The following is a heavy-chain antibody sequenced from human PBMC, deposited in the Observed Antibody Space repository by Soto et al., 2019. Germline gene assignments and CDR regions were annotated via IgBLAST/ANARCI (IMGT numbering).Heavy chain of an antibody. CDR1: GGSISSGAYY. Sequence: SETLSLTCTVSGGSISSGAYYWSWIRRPPGKGLEGIGYIYYSGSTYYNPSLKSRITISVNTSKNQFSLKLSSVTAADTAVYYCARELRSSYYVWGSYRYTGGYFDYWGQGTLVTVSS. CDR2: IYYSGST. D-gene: IGHD3-16*02. CDR3: ARELRSSYYVWGSYRYTGGYFDY. J-gene: IGHJ4*02. V-gene: IGHV4-30-4*08.